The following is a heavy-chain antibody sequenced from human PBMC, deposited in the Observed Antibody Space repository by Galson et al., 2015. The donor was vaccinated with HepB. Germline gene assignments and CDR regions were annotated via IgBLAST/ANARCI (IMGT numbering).Heavy chain of an antibody. CDR1: RFTFNSYA. V-gene: IGHV3-30*04. J-gene: IGHJ3*02. CDR2: ISFDGSKE. Sequence: SLRLSCAASRFTFNSYAMHWVRQAPGKGLEWVAIISFDGSKEYYADSVKGRFTISRDNSKNTLFLHMNSLRAEDTAVYYCAKLRVPLARYDAFDIWGQGTTVTVSS. CDR3: AKLRVPLARYDAFDI. D-gene: IGHD1-1*01.